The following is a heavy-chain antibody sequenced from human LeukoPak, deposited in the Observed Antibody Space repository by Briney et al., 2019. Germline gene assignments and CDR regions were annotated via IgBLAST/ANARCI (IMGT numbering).Heavy chain of an antibody. V-gene: IGHV3-48*03. CDR1: GFTFSSYE. J-gene: IGHJ6*03. D-gene: IGHD4/OR15-4a*01. Sequence: PGGSLRLSCAASGFTFSSYEMNWVRQAPGKGLEWVSYIDSSGSTMYYADSVKGRFTISRDNAKNSLYLQMNSLRAEDTAVYYCARVWWVSPYYYYMDVWGKGTTVTISS. CDR2: IDSSGSTM. CDR3: ARVWWVSPYYYYMDV.